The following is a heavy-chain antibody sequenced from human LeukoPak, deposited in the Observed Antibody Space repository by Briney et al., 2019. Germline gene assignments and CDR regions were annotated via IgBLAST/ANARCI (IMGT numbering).Heavy chain of an antibody. CDR3: ASLFDILTGYYRPSGYYYGMDV. J-gene: IGHJ6*02. D-gene: IGHD3-9*01. CDR1: GGTFSSYA. CDR2: IIPILGIA. V-gene: IGHV1-69*04. Sequence: SVKVSCKASGGTFSSYAISWVRQAPGQGLEWMGRIIPILGIANYAQKFQGRVTITADKSTSTAYMELSSLRSEDTAVYYCASLFDILTGYYRPSGYYYGMDVWGQGTTVTVSS.